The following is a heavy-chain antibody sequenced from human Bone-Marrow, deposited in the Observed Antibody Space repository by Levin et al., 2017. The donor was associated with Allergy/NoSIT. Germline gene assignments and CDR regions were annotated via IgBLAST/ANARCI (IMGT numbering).Heavy chain of an antibody. V-gene: IGHV3-9*01. J-gene: IGHJ4*02. CDR2: IIWNSKSI. CDR1: GFTFEDCV. D-gene: IGHD6-13*01. CDR3: AKGSSSLYSYFDS. Sequence: SLKISCAASGFTFEDCVMHWVRQVPGKGLEWVSSIIWNSKSIDYGDSVKGRFTISRDNANNFLYLHMNSLRVEDTAVYYCAKGSSSLYSYFDSWGQGTLVTVSS.